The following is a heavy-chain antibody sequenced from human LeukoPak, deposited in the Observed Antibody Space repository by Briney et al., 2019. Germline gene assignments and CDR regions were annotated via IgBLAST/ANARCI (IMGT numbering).Heavy chain of an antibody. CDR1: GYTFTGYY. D-gene: IGHD3-22*01. CDR2: INPNSGGT. J-gene: IGHJ4*02. Sequence: ASVKVSCKASGYTFTGYYMHWVRQAPGQGLEWMGWINPNSGGTNYAQKFQGRVTMTRDTSISTAYMELSRLKSDDTAVYYCARVHFYDSSGYSLINPWGQGTLVTVSS. V-gene: IGHV1-2*02. CDR3: ARVHFYDSSGYSLINP.